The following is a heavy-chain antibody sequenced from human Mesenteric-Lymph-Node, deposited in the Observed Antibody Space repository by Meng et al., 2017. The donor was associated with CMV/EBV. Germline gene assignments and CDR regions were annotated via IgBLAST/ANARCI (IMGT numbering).Heavy chain of an antibody. CDR1: GYTFTDFY. J-gene: IGHJ5*02. V-gene: IGHV1-2*06. CDR3: ARDNVNPEGFDP. CDR2: INPNSGVS. Sequence: QVQLFQSRAEVGKPGASVMVSCKASGYTFTDFYIHWVRQAPGQGLEWMGRINPNSGVSNSAQNFQGRVTMTRDTSISTAYMELGRLTSDDTAVYYCARDNVNPEGFDPWGQGTLVTVSS. D-gene: IGHD2/OR15-2a*01.